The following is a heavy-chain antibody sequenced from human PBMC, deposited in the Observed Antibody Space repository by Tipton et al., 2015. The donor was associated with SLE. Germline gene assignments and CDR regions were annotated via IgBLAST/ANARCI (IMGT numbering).Heavy chain of an antibody. D-gene: IGHD6-19*01. Sequence: TLSLTCAVYGGSFSGYYWSWIRQPPGKGLEWIGEINHSGSTYYNPSLKSRVTISVDTSKNQFSLKLSSVTAADTAVYYCARVSSGWPFDYWGQGTLVTVSS. CDR3: ARVSSGWPFDY. V-gene: IGHV4-34*01. J-gene: IGHJ4*02. CDR1: GGSFSGYY. CDR2: INHSGST.